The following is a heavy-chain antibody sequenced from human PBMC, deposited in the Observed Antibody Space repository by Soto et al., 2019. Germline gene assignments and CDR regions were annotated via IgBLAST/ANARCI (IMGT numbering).Heavy chain of an antibody. Sequence: GASVKVSCKASGGTFSSYAISWVRQAPGQGLEWMGGIIPIFGTANYAQKFQGRVTMTRNTSISTAYMELSSLRSEDTAVYYCARGLVNRYDSSGTSHPWGQGTLVTVS. CDR1: GGTFSSYA. V-gene: IGHV1-69*05. CDR2: IIPIFGTA. D-gene: IGHD3-22*01. CDR3: ARGLVNRYDSSGTSHP. J-gene: IGHJ5*02.